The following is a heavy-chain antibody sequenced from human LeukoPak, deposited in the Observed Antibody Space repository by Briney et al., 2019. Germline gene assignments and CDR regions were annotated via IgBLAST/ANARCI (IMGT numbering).Heavy chain of an antibody. CDR2: IYHNGGT. CDR1: GGSISGYY. D-gene: IGHD6-19*01. J-gene: IGHJ4*02. V-gene: IGHV4-59*08. Sequence: SETLSLTCTVSGGSISGYYWSWIRQPPGKGLEWIGYIYHNGGTNYNPSLQSRLTISVDTSKNQFSLKLSSVTAAETAVYYCARHLRAVAGGRYFDYWGQGTQVTVSS. CDR3: ARHLRAVAGGRYFDY.